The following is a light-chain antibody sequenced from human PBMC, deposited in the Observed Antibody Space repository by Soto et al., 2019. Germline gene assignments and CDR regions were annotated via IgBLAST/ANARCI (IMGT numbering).Light chain of an antibody. Sequence: TQSLSNQCESVGEGETVTRQASQDISNYLNWYQQKPGKAPKLLIYDASNLEKGVPSRFSGSASGTDFTFLISCLSPEEIAMYFCTQYDHPLVVGAGTKVDIK. J-gene: IGKJ4*01. CDR1: QDISNY. CDR3: TQYDHPLV. V-gene: IGKV1-33*01. CDR2: DAS.